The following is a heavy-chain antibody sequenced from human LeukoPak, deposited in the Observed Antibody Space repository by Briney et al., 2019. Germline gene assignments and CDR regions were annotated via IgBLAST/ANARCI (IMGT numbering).Heavy chain of an antibody. J-gene: IGHJ4*02. V-gene: IGHV4-59*01. CDR2: IYYSGST. D-gene: IGHD3-16*02. CDR1: GGSISSYY. CDR3: ARGRNDYVWGSYRYFDY. Sequence: SETLSLTCTVSGGSISSYYWSWIRQPPGKGLEWIGYIYYSGSTNYNPSLKSRVTTSVDTSKNQFSLKLSSVTAADTAVYYCARGRNDYVWGSYRYFDYWGQGTLVTVSS.